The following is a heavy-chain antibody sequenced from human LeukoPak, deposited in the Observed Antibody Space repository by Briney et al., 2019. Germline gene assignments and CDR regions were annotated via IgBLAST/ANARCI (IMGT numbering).Heavy chain of an antibody. CDR1: GYTFTIYG. V-gene: IGHV1-18*01. CDR3: ARDGVGYYDSSGYYYFQH. D-gene: IGHD3-22*01. Sequence: ASVTVSCTASGYTFTIYGISWVRQAPGQGLEWMGWISAYNGNTNYAQKLQGRVTMTTDTSTSTAYMDLRSLRSDDTAVYYCARDGVGYYDSSGYYYFQHWGQGTLVTVSS. CDR2: ISAYNGNT. J-gene: IGHJ1*01.